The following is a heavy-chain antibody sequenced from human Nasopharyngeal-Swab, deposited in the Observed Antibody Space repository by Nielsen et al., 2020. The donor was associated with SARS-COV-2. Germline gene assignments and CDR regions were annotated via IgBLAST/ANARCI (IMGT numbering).Heavy chain of an antibody. Sequence: GGSLRLSCAASGFTFSGYGMHWVRQAPGKGLEWVAVIWYDGSYKYYADSVKGRFTISRDNSKNTLYLQMNSLRPEDTALYFCAREGAAPNDAFDIWGQGTMVTVSS. CDR3: AREGAAPNDAFDI. D-gene: IGHD3-16*01. V-gene: IGHV3-33*01. CDR1: GFTFSGYG. CDR2: IWYDGSYK. J-gene: IGHJ3*02.